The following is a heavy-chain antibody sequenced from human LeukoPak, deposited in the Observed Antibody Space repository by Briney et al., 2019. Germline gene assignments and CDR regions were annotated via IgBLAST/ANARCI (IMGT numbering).Heavy chain of an antibody. CDR3: ARELIAAAGEGFFDY. CDR2: IYSGGSA. Sequence: GGSVRLSCAASGFMFSSYAMTWVRQAPGKGLEWVSVIYSGGSAYYADSVKGRFTISRDNSKNTLYLQMNSLRAEDTAVCYCARELIAAAGEGFFDYWGQGTLVTVSS. J-gene: IGHJ4*02. D-gene: IGHD6-13*01. V-gene: IGHV3-53*01. CDR1: GFMFSSYA.